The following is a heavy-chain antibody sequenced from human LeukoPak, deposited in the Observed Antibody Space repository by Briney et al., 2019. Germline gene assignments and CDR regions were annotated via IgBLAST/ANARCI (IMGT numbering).Heavy chain of an antibody. J-gene: IGHJ4*02. Sequence: GASVKVSCKASGYTFTSYGISWVRQAPGQGLEWMGWISAYNGNTNYAQKFQGRVTMTRDTSISTAYMELSRLRSDDTAVYYCAREDVDSGAFDYWGQGTLVTVSS. V-gene: IGHV1-18*01. CDR2: ISAYNGNT. D-gene: IGHD2-15*01. CDR1: GYTFTSYG. CDR3: AREDVDSGAFDY.